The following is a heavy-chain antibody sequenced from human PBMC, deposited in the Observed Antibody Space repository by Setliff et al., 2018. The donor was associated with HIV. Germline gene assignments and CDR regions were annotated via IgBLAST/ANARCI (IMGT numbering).Heavy chain of an antibody. V-gene: IGHV4-39*07. CDR1: GGSITSTTYY. D-gene: IGHD3-22*01. CDR2: IHYTGNT. CDR3: ARAASYYDSSGYWAPPKYFDY. J-gene: IGHJ4*01. Sequence: PSETLSLTCTVSGGSITSTTYYWGWIRQPPGKGLEWIGTIHYTGNTYHNPSLKSRVTILVDTSKNQFSLKLSSVTAADTAVYYCARAASYYDSSGYWAPPKYFDYWG.